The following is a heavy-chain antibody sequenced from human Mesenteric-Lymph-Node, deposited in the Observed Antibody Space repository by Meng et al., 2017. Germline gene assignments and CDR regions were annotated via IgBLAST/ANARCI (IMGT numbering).Heavy chain of an antibody. CDR1: GYTFTSYA. V-gene: IGHV1-3*02. CDR2: SNAGNGNT. Sequence: ASVQVSCKASGYTFTSYAMHWVRQAPGQRLEWMGWSNAGNGNTKYSQEFQGRVTIIRDTSASTAYMELSSRRADDTAVYYWARDKKSRVGATRYDDFAIWGQGTMVTVSS. D-gene: IGHD1-26*01. CDR3: ARDKKSRVGATRYDDFAI. J-gene: IGHJ3*02.